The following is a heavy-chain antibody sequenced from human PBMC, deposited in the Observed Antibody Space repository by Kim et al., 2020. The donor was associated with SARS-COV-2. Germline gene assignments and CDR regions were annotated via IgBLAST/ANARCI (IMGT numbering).Heavy chain of an antibody. CDR2: ISVYNGNT. CDR3: ARDTTAHDYYFGMDV. Sequence: ASVKVSCKASGYTFTSYGISWVRQAPGQGLEWMGWISVYNGNTNYPQKLQGRVTMTTDTSTSTAYMELRSLRSDDRATYYCARDTTAHDYYFGMDVWGQG. J-gene: IGHJ6*02. D-gene: IGHD4-4*01. CDR1: GYTFTSYG. V-gene: IGHV1-18*04.